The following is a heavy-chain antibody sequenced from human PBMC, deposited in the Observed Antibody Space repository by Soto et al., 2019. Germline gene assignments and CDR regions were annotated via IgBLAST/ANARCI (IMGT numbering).Heavy chain of an antibody. CDR3: VRDDAFDF. Sequence: EVQLVESGGGLVQPGRSLRLSCAASGFTFDAYPMHWVRQAPGKGLEWVAGLAWDGGSIEYVDSVEGRFTISRDNAKNSLYLQMNSLRDEDTALYYCVRDDAFDFWGQGTQVTVSS. V-gene: IGHV3-9*01. CDR2: LAWDGGSI. CDR1: GFTFDAYP. J-gene: IGHJ3*01.